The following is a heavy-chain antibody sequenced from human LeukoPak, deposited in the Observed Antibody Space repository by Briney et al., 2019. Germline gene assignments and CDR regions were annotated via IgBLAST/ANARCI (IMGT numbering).Heavy chain of an antibody. Sequence: ASVKVSCKASGYTFTSYGISWVRQAPGQGLEWMGWISAYNGNTNYAQKFQGRVTMTTDTSTSTAYMELRSLRSDDTAAYYCARADIPYYYDSSGYYYMRGRGHGIIVTVSS. D-gene: IGHD3-22*01. CDR1: GYTFTSYG. V-gene: IGHV1-18*01. J-gene: IGHJ4*01. CDR2: ISAYNGNT. CDR3: ARADIPYYYDSSGYYYMRG.